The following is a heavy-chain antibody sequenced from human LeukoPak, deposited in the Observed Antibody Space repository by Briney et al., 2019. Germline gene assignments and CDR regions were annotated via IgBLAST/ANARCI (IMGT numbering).Heavy chain of an antibody. V-gene: IGHV4-59*05. CDR1: GGSISSYY. Sequence: PSETLSLTCTVSGGSISSYYWSWIRQPPGKGLEWIGSLYHTGSAYYNPSLKSRVTISMDVSKNHFSLKLSSVTAADTAVYYCARTYDYVWGSYRSHSFDSWGQGTLVTVSS. D-gene: IGHD3-16*02. CDR3: ARTYDYVWGSYRSHSFDS. CDR2: LYHTGSA. J-gene: IGHJ4*02.